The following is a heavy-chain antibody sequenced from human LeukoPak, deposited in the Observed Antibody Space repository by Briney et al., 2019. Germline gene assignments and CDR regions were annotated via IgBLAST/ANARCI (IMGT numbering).Heavy chain of an antibody. Sequence: GALRLSCAASGFTFTTYAMSWVRQPPGKGLEWIGEVYHSGSTSYNPSLKSRLTISVDKSKNQFSLKLTSVTAADTAVYYCVQGSGWSKGDYWGQGTLVTVSS. J-gene: IGHJ4*02. CDR3: VQGSGWSKGDY. CDR1: GFTFTTYAM. CDR2: VYHSGST. D-gene: IGHD6-19*01. V-gene: IGHV4-4*02.